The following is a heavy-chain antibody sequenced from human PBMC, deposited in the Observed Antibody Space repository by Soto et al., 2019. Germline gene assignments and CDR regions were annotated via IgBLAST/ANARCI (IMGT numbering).Heavy chain of an antibody. J-gene: IGHJ4*02. CDR2: IYYSGST. CDR1: GGSISSSSYY. CDR3: ARHPRVAFDY. Sequence: SETLSLTCTVSGGSISSSSYYWSWIRQPPGKGLEWIGYIYYSGSTNYNPSLKSRVTISVDTSKNQFSLKLSSVTAADTAVYYCARHPRVAFDYWGQGTLVTVSS. V-gene: IGHV4-61*05. D-gene: IGHD2-15*01.